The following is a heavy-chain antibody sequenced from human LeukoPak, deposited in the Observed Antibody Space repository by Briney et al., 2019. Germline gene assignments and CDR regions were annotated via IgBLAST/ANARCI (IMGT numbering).Heavy chain of an antibody. J-gene: IGHJ4*02. CDR3: ARERDYATDY. CDR2: IYYSGST. Sequence: SETLSLTCTVSGGSISSYYWSWIRQPPGKGPEWIGYIYYSGSTNYNPSLKSRVTISIDTSKNQFSLKLTSVTAADTAVYYCARERDYATDYWGQGTLVTVSS. CDR1: GGSISSYY. D-gene: IGHD2-2*01. V-gene: IGHV4-59*01.